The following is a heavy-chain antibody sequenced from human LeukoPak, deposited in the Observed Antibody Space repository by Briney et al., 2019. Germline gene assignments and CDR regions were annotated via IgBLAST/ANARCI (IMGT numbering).Heavy chain of an antibody. V-gene: IGHV5-51*01. CDR2: IYPGDSDT. J-gene: IGHJ4*02. Sequence: GESLKISCKGSGYSFTSYWIGWVRQVPGKGLEWMGIIYPGDSDTRYSPSFQGQVTISADKSISTAYLQWSSLKASDTATYYCARSVLGSSSLFDYWGQGTLVTVSS. D-gene: IGHD6-6*01. CDR1: GYSFTSYW. CDR3: ARSVLGSSSLFDY.